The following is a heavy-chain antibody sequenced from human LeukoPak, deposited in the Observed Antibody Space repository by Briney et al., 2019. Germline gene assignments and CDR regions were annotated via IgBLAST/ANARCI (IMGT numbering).Heavy chain of an antibody. Sequence: RTGGSLRLSCAASGFTFSSYAMSWVRQPPGKGLEWVSAVTGSGTSTYYADSVKGRFTISRDKSNNTLYLQMNSLRAEDTAVYYCAKESHTAMGDFDYWGQGTLVTVSS. CDR2: VTGSGTST. D-gene: IGHD5-18*01. V-gene: IGHV3-23*01. J-gene: IGHJ4*02. CDR3: AKESHTAMGDFDY. CDR1: GFTFSSYA.